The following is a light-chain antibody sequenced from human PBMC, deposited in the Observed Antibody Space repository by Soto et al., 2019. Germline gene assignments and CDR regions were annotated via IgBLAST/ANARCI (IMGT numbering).Light chain of an antibody. V-gene: IGKV1-13*02. CDR1: QAIRSA. CDR2: GAS. J-gene: IGKJ1*01. CDR3: QQYGSSRT. Sequence: AIQQTQSPSSLSASVGDRVTITCRASQAIRSALGWYQQRPGKVPKLLIYGASSRATGIPDRFSGSGSGTDFTLTISRLEPEDFAVYYCQQYGSSRTFGQGTKVDI.